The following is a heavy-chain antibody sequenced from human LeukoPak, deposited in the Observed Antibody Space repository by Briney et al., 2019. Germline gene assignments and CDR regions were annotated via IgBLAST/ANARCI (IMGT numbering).Heavy chain of an antibody. Sequence: SQTLSLTCAISGDNVSNNSAAWNWIRQSPSRGLEWLGRTYYRSKWYNDYALSVKSRITINPDTSKNQFSLHLNSVTPDDTAVYSCVRAAAGGWFFQHWGQGTLVTVSS. CDR2: TYYRSKWYN. J-gene: IGHJ1*01. D-gene: IGHD6-13*01. V-gene: IGHV6-1*01. CDR1: GDNVSNNSAA. CDR3: VRAAAGGWFFQH.